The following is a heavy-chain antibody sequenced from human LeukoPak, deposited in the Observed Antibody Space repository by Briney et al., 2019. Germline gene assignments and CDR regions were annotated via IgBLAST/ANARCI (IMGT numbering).Heavy chain of an antibody. CDR1: GGTFSSYA. J-gene: IGHJ4*02. CDR3: ARGRDITMVRGANIRGYYFDY. Sequence: GASVKVSCKASGGTFSSYAISWVRQAPGQGLEWMGEIIPIFGTANYAQKFQGRVTITADESTSTAYMELSSLRSEDTAVYYCARGRDITMVRGANIRGYYFDYWGQGTLVTVSS. CDR2: IIPIFGTA. V-gene: IGHV1-69*13. D-gene: IGHD3-10*01.